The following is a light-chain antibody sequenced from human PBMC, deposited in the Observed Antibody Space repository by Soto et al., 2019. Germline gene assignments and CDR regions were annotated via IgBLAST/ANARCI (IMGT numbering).Light chain of an antibody. Sequence: QAVVTQPPSASGTPGQRVTISCSGSSSNIGSNYVYWYQQLPGTAPKLLIYSNNQRPSGVPDRFSGSKSGTSASLASSGLRSEDEADYYCAAWDDSLSGVVFGGGTKVTVL. CDR2: SNN. CDR3: AAWDDSLSGVV. J-gene: IGLJ2*01. V-gene: IGLV1-47*02. CDR1: SSNIGSNY.